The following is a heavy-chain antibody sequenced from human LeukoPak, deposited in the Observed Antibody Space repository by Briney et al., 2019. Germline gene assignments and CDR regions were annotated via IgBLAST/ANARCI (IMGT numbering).Heavy chain of an antibody. CDR3: ARAAMVRGVRLYYFDY. V-gene: IGHV4-34*01. J-gene: IGHJ4*02. CDR2: INHSGST. D-gene: IGHD3-10*01. CDR1: GGSFSGYY. Sequence: PSETLSLTCAVYGGSFSGYYWSWIRQPPGKGLEWIGEINHSGSTNYNPSLKSRVTISVDTPKNQFSLKLSSVTAADTAVYYCARAAMVRGVRLYYFDYWGQGTLVTVSS.